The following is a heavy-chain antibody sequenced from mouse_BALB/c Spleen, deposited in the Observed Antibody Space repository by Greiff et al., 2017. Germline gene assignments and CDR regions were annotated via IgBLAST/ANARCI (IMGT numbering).Heavy chain of an antibody. J-gene: IGHJ2*01. Sequence: QVQLQQPGAELVKPGASVKLSCKASGYTFTSYWMHWVKQRPGQGLEWIGEIDPSDSYTNYNQKFKGKATLTVDKSSSTAYMQLSSLTSEDSAVYYCARWYYGSSYFDYWGQGTTLTVSS. CDR3: ARWYYGSSYFDY. CDR1: GYTFTSYW. D-gene: IGHD1-1*01. CDR2: IDPSDSYT. V-gene: IGHV1-69*02.